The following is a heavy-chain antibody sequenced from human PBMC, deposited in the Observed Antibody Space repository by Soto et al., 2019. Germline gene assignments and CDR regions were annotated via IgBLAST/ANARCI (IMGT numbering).Heavy chain of an antibody. CDR2: IWYDGSNK. Sequence: WGSLRLSCAASGFTFSSYGMHWVRQAPGKGLEWVAVIWYDGSNKYYADSVKGRFTISRDNSKNTLYLQMNSLRAEDTAVYYCARDLVAAAGSQDYGMDVWGQGTTVTVSS. V-gene: IGHV3-33*01. D-gene: IGHD6-13*01. J-gene: IGHJ6*02. CDR1: GFTFSSYG. CDR3: ARDLVAAAGSQDYGMDV.